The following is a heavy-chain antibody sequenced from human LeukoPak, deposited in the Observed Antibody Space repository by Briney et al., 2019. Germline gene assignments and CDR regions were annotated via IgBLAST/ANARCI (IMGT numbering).Heavy chain of an antibody. Sequence: SETLSFTCAVYGGSSSGYYWSWIRQPPGKGLEWIGEINHSGSTNYNPSLKSRVTISVDTSKNQFSLKLSSVAAADTAVYYCARGHRGYCSGGSCPKYFDYWGQGTLVTVSS. J-gene: IGHJ4*02. CDR3: ARGHRGYCSGGSCPKYFDY. CDR1: GGSSSGYY. V-gene: IGHV4-34*01. CDR2: INHSGST. D-gene: IGHD2-15*01.